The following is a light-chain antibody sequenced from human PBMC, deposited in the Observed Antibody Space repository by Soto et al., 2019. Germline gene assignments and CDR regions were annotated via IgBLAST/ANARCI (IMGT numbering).Light chain of an antibody. CDR1: QSVSRTY. CDR3: HQHGGSPET. Sequence: DIVLTQSPGTLSFSPGERATLSCRASQSVSRTYLAWYQQKPGQAPRLLIFGASRRATGIPDRFIGSGSGTEFILTISRLEPDDFAIYHCHQHGGSPETFGQGTRLEI. V-gene: IGKV3-20*01. CDR2: GAS. J-gene: IGKJ5*01.